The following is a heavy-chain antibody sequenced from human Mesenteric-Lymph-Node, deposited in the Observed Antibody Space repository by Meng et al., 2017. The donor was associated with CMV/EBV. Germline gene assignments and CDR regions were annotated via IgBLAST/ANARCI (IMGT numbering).Heavy chain of an antibody. V-gene: IGHV3-30*09. D-gene: IGHD6-19*01. CDR1: GCSLSSYA. Sequence: CGCSLSSYAMYWVRRAPGEGMEWVAVISYDASNKYYTDSVEGRFAISRDNSKRTLYLQMNSLRVEETAVYYCARDFSGWYGNFDYWGQGNLVTVSS. CDR2: ISYDASNK. CDR3: ARDFSGWYGNFDY. J-gene: IGHJ4*02.